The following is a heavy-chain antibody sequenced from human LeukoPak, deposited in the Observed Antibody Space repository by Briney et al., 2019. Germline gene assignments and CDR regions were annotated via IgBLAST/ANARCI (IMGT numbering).Heavy chain of an antibody. J-gene: IGHJ6*02. CDR2: IKEDGSQI. D-gene: IGHD2-2*01. CDR3: ARRYGGTSRMDA. V-gene: IGHV3-7*01. Sequence: GGSLRLSCAASGFTVSQYWMTWVRQVPGKGLEWAANIKEDGSQIYYADSVKGRFTISRDSAKNSLYLQMNSLRVEDTAVYYCARRYGGTSRMDAWGQGTTVTVSS. CDR1: GFTVSQYW.